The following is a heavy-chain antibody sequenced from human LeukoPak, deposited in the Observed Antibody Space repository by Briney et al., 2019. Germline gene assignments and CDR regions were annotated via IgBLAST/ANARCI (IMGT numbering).Heavy chain of an antibody. CDR2: IKEDGSEK. Sequence: GGSLRLSCAASGFTFSNYWMSWVRQAPGKGLEWVANIKEDGSEKDYVDSVKGRFTISRDNAKSSLYLQMNSLRAEDTAIYYCARDWGAAGLWDYWGQGTLVTVSS. D-gene: IGHD6-13*01. V-gene: IGHV3-7*05. CDR1: GFTFSNYW. CDR3: ARDWGAAGLWDY. J-gene: IGHJ4*02.